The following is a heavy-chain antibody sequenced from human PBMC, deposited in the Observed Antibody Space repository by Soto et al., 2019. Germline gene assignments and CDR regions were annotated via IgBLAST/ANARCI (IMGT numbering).Heavy chain of an antibody. CDR3: ARAPMVRGVIINREKPPRENYYYYGMDV. V-gene: IGHV1-2*04. CDR2: INPNSGGT. Sequence: ASVKVSCKASGYTFTGYYMHWVRQAPGQGLEWMGWINPNSGGTNYAQKFQGWVTMTRDTSISTAYMELSRLRSDDTAVYYCARAPMVRGVIINREKPPRENYYYYGMDVWGQGTTVTVSS. CDR1: GYTFTGYY. J-gene: IGHJ6*02. D-gene: IGHD3-10*01.